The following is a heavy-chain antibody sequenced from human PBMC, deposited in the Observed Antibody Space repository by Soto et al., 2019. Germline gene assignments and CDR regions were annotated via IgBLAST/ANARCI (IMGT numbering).Heavy chain of an antibody. Sequence: PGGSLRLSCAASGFTFNSYDMNWVRQAPGKGLEWVSYISATGNNIYYADSVMGRFTISRDNAKKSLYLQMNSLRDEDTAVYYCARDMGSVSYYDSSGYFDYWGQGALVTVSS. V-gene: IGHV3-48*03. CDR2: ISATGNNI. CDR3: ARDMGSVSYYDSSGYFDY. CDR1: GFTFNSYD. D-gene: IGHD3-22*01. J-gene: IGHJ4*02.